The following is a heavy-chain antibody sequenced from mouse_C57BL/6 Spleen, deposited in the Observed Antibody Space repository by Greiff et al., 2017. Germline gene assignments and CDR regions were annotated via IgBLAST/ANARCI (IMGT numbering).Heavy chain of an antibody. CDR2: INPSSGYT. CDR3: ARRTLYDGYYFDY. V-gene: IGHV1-7*01. D-gene: IGHD2-3*01. Sequence: QVQLKESGAELAKPGASVKLSCKASGYTFTSYWMHWVKQRPGQGLEWIGYINPSSGYTKYNQKFKDKATLTADKSSSTAYMQLSSLTYEDSAVYYCARRTLYDGYYFDYWGQGTTLTVSS. CDR1: GYTFTSYW. J-gene: IGHJ2*01.